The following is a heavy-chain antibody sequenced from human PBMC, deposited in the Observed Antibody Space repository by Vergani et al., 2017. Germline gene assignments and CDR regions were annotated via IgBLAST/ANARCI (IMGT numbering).Heavy chain of an antibody. J-gene: IGHJ4*02. CDR2: IIPILGIA. CDR1: GGTFSSYA. Sequence: QVQLVQSGAEVKKPGASVKVSCKASGGTFSSYAISWVRQAPGQGLEWMGRIIPILGIANYAQKFQGRVTITADKSTSTAYMELSSLRSEDTAVYYCASDYYDSSGSLWGQGTLVTVSS. V-gene: IGHV1-69*09. D-gene: IGHD3-22*01. CDR3: ASDYYDSSGSL.